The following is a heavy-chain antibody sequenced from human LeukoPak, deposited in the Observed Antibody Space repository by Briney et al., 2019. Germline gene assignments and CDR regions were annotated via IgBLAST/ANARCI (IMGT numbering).Heavy chain of an antibody. CDR1: GGSISSGGYY. V-gene: IGHV4-39*07. Sequence: PSETLSLTCAVSGGSISSGGYYWGWIRQPPGKGLEWIGSIYYSGSTNYNPSLKSRVTMSVDTSKNQFSLKLSSVTAADTAVYYCARGLYYFDYWGQGTLVTVSS. CDR2: IYYSGST. CDR3: ARGLYYFDY. J-gene: IGHJ4*02.